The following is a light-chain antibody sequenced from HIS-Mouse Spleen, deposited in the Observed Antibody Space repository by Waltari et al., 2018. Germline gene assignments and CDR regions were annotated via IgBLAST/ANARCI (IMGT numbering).Light chain of an antibody. V-gene: IGLV1-44*01. J-gene: IGLJ3*02. CDR2: SNN. Sequence: QSVLTQPPSASGTPGQRVTISCSGSSSNIGSNTVNWYQQLPGTAPKLLINSNNRGPSGVPARFSGSKSGTSASLAISGLQSEDEADYYCAAWDDSLNGWVFGGGTKLTVL. CDR1: SSNIGSNT. CDR3: AAWDDSLNGWV.